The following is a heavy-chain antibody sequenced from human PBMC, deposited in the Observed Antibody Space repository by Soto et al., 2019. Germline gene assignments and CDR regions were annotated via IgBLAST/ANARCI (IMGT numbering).Heavy chain of an antibody. D-gene: IGHD5-18*01. J-gene: IGHJ6*03. CDR2: IYYSGST. CDR1: GGSISSYY. CDR3: ARQVMDTAMVTMFYYYDYMDV. V-gene: IGHV4-59*08. Sequence: QVQLQESGPGLVKPSETLSLTCTVSGGSISSYYWSWIRQPPGKGLEWIGYIYYSGSTNYNPSLKSRLTISVDTSNIQFSLKLSSVTAADTALYYCARQVMDTAMVTMFYYYDYMDVWGKGTTVTVSS.